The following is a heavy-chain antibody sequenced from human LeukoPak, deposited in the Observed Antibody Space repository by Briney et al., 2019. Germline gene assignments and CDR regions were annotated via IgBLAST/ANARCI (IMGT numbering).Heavy chain of an antibody. Sequence: GGSLRLSCAASGFTFSSYSMNWVRQAPGKGLEWVSSISSSSSYIYYADSVKGRFTISRDNAKNSLYLQMNSLRVEDTAVYYCARDDTQYATYYFDYWGQGTLVTVSS. CDR3: ARDDTQYATYYFDY. D-gene: IGHD2-2*01. J-gene: IGHJ4*02. V-gene: IGHV3-21*01. CDR1: GFTFSSYS. CDR2: ISSSSSYI.